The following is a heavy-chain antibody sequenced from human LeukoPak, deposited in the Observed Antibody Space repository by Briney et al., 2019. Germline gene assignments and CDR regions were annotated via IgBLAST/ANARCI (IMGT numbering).Heavy chain of an antibody. CDR3: AKAPVTTCSGASCYPFDY. CDR1: GFTLSSYA. CDR2: ISVSGNT. Sequence: GGSLRLSCAASGFTLSSYAMSWVRQGPGKGLEWVSAISVSGNTSHADSVKGRFTISRDSSKNTLYLQMNSLRAEDAAVYYCAKAPVTTCSGASCYPFDYWGQGTLVTVSS. J-gene: IGHJ4*02. D-gene: IGHD2-15*01. V-gene: IGHV3-23*01.